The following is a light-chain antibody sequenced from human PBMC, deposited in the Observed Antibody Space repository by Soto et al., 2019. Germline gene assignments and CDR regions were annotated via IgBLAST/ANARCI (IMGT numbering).Light chain of an antibody. CDR2: GAS. J-gene: IGKJ4*01. CDR1: HGFSSSH. V-gene: IGKV3-20*01. Sequence: ENVLTQSPGTLSLSPGERVTVSCRASHGFSSSHLVWYQFKTGRSPRLLIFGASSRAVGTPDRFSGSWSGTDFNLTIDRLEPEDFAVYYCQQYGSSPLTFGGGTKVQIK. CDR3: QQYGSSPLT.